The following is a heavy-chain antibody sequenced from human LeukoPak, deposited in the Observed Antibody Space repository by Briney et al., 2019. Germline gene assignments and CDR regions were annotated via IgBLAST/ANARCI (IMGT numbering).Heavy chain of an antibody. CDR3: ARQSAGDFDY. V-gene: IGHV4-39*01. Sequence: SETLSLTCTVSGGSISSSSYYWGWIRQPPGTGLEWIGSIYYSGSTYYNPSLKGRVTISVDTSKNQFSLKLSSVTAADTAVYYCARQSAGDFDYWGQGTLVTVSS. J-gene: IGHJ4*02. D-gene: IGHD6-13*01. CDR1: GGSISSSSYY. CDR2: IYYSGST.